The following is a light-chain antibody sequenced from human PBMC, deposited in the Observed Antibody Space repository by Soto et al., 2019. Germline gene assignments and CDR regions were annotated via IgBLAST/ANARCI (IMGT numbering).Light chain of an antibody. V-gene: IGKV3-20*01. CDR2: GAS. CDR3: QQYGSSPIT. CDR1: QSVSSSY. Sequence: EIVLTQSPGTLSLSPGERATLSCRASQSVSSSYLAWYQQKPGQAPRLLIYGASSRATGIPDRFSGSGSGTNFTLTISRLEPDYFAVYYCQQYGSSPITFGQVTRLEIK. J-gene: IGKJ5*01.